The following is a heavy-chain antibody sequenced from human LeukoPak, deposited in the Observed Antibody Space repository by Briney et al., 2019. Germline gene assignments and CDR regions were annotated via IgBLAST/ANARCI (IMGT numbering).Heavy chain of an antibody. CDR2: VYYSGST. Sequence: SETLSLTCTVSGGSISSSSYYWGWIRQPPGKGLEWIGSVYYSGSTNYNPSLKSRVTISVDTSKNQFSLKLSSVTAADTAVYYCARTRVMYSSSSGFDYWGQGTLVTVSS. CDR1: GGSISSSSYY. D-gene: IGHD6-6*01. J-gene: IGHJ4*02. V-gene: IGHV4-39*07. CDR3: ARTRVMYSSSSGFDY.